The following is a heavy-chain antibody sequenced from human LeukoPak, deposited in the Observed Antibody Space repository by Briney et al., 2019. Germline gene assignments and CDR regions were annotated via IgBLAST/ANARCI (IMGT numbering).Heavy chain of an antibody. CDR1: GFTFDDYT. V-gene: IGHV3-23*01. J-gene: IGHJ4*02. CDR3: ANSRGAVAGAPDY. Sequence: GSLRLSCAASGFTFDDYTMHWVRQAPGKGLEWVSAVSGSGDNTYYADSVKGRFTISRDNSKNTLYLQMSGLRAEDTAVYYCANSRGAVAGAPDYWGQGTLVTVSS. D-gene: IGHD6-19*01. CDR2: VSGSGDNT.